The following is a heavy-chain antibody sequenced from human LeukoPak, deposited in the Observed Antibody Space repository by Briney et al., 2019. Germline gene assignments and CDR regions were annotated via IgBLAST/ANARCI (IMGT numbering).Heavy chain of an antibody. CDR3: ARGYSGYDLED. Sequence: PGGSLRLSCAASGFTFSTYAMSWVRQAPGGGLEWVSIISGGSSTVYYADSVKGRFTISRDNSKNTLDLQMNGLRAEDTAVYYCARGYSGYDLEDWGQGTLVTVSS. CDR2: ISGGSSTV. V-gene: IGHV3-23*01. D-gene: IGHD5-12*01. J-gene: IGHJ4*02. CDR1: GFTFSTYA.